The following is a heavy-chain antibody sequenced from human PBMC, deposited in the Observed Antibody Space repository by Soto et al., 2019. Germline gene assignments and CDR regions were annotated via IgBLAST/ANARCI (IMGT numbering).Heavy chain of an antibody. CDR2: INVGNGNT. CDR1: GYTFTDYV. J-gene: IGHJ4*02. CDR3: AREGAHYTPLDH. V-gene: IGHV1-3*01. Sequence: GASVKVSCKASGYTFTDYVIHWVRQAPGQGLESMGWINVGNGNTGYSRKFQGRVTNARDMSASTAYIEVTSLTSEDTAIYYCAREGAHYTPLDHLGQGTLVTVSS. D-gene: IGHD2-15*01.